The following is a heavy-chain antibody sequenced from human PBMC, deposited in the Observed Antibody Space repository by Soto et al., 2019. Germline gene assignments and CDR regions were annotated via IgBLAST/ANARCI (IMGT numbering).Heavy chain of an antibody. V-gene: IGHV4-4*02. Sequence: QVQLQESGPGLVKPSGTLSLTCAVSGGSISSSNWWSWVRQPPGKGLEWIGEIYHSGSTNYNPSLQSPVPRSVAKSKSQCCLRLTSLTAADTAVYYCARARLGLGASDYWGRGTLVTVFS. J-gene: IGHJ4*02. D-gene: IGHD1-26*01. CDR2: IYHSGST. CDR1: GGSISSSNW. CDR3: ARARLGLGASDY.